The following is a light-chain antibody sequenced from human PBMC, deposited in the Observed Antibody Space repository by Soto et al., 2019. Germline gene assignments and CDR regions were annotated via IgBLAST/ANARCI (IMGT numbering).Light chain of an antibody. CDR3: QHYVSLPSS. V-gene: IGKV3-20*01. CDR2: GAS. J-gene: IGKJ2*01. CDR1: QSVNNNY. Sequence: EIVLTQSPGTLSLSPGERATLSCRASQSVNNNYLAWYQQKPGQAPRLLIYGASSRATGIPDRFSGSGSGTDFTLTISRLEPEDFVVYYCQHYVSLPSSFGQGTKLEIK.